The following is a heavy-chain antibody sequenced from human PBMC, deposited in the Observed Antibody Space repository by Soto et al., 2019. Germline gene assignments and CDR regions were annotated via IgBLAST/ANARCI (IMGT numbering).Heavy chain of an antibody. D-gene: IGHD6-19*01. V-gene: IGHV3-30*18. CDR1: GFTFSSYG. Sequence: QVQLVESGGGVVQPGRSLGLSCAASGFTFSSYGMHWVRQAPGKGLEWVAVISYDGSNKYYADSVKGRFTISRDNSKNXLYLEMNSLRAEDAAVYYCAKDLPVTSRGWYGVDYWGQGTLVTGSS. CDR3: AKDLPVTSRGWYGVDY. J-gene: IGHJ4*02. CDR2: ISYDGSNK.